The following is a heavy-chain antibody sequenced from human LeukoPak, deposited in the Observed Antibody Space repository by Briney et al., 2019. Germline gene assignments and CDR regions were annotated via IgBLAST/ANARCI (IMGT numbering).Heavy chain of an antibody. CDR3: ARGSPYMSNIWFHSHLPFDY. D-gene: IGHD3-10*01. J-gene: IGHJ4*02. V-gene: IGHV4-34*01. CDR1: GGSFSDYY. Sequence: SETLSLTCAVYGGSFSDYYWTWIRQPPGKGLEWIGEINLRESTNYNPSLKSRVTISLDSSKSQFSLKLSSVTAADTAVYYCARGSPYMSNIWFHSHLPFDYWGLGTLVTVSS. CDR2: INLREST.